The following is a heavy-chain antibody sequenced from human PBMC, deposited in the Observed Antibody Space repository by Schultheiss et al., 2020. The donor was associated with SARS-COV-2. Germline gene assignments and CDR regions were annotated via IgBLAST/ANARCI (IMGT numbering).Heavy chain of an antibody. CDR3: SSHLKYYYYGMDV. Sequence: SETLSLTCAVYGGSFSGYYWSWIRQPPGKGLEWIGYIYYSGSTNYNPSLKSRVTISVDKSKNQFSLKLSSVTAADTAVYYCSSHLKYYYYGMDVWGQGTTVTVSS. V-gene: IGHV4-59*12. CDR1: GGSFSGYY. CDR2: IYYSGST. J-gene: IGHJ6*02.